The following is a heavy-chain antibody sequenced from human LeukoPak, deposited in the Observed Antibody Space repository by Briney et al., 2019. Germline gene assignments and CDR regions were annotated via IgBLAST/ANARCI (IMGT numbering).Heavy chain of an antibody. J-gene: IGHJ4*02. V-gene: IGHV3-33*01. CDR3: ARDDSGWVDY. CDR2: IWYDGTNK. Sequence: GRSLRLSCAASGFTFSSYAMHWVRQATGKGLEWVSVIWYDGTNKYYADSVKGRFTISRDNSKNTLYLQMNSLRAEDTAVYYCARDDSGWVDYWGQGTLVTVSS. D-gene: IGHD6-19*01. CDR1: GFTFSSYA.